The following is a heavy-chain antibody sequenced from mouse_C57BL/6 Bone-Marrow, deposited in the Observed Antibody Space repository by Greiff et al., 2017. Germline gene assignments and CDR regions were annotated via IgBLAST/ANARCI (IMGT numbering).Heavy chain of an antibody. CDR2: ISYDGSN. CDR1: GYSITSGYY. Sequence: ESGPGLVKPSQSLSLTCSVTGYSITSGYYWNWIRQFPGNKLEWMGDISYDGSNNYNPSLKNRTSITRDTSKNQFFLKMKSVTTEDTATYYCARDPIYDGYPYWYFDVWGTGTTVTVSS. D-gene: IGHD2-3*01. J-gene: IGHJ1*03. V-gene: IGHV3-6*01. CDR3: ARDPIYDGYPYWYFDV.